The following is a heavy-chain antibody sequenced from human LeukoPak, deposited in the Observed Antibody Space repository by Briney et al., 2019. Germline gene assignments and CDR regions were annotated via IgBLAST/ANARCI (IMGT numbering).Heavy chain of an antibody. CDR2: MNPNSGNT. CDR1: GYTFTTYD. D-gene: IGHD4-17*01. V-gene: IGHV1-8*03. Sequence: ASVKVSCRASGYTFTTYDINWVRQAPGQGLEGMGWMNPNSGNTGYAQKFQGRITITRNTSISTAYMELSSLKSEDTAVYYCARVYGAGHAFDIWGQGTVVIVSS. CDR3: ARVYGAGHAFDI. J-gene: IGHJ3*02.